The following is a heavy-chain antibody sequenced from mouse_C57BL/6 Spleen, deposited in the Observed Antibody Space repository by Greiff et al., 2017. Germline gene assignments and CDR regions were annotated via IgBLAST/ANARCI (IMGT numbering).Heavy chain of an antibody. CDR2: IYPGDGDT. CDR1: GYAFSSSW. CDR3: ARDYGSSYGYYAMDY. V-gene: IGHV1-82*01. D-gene: IGHD1-1*01. Sequence: QVQLQQSGPELVKPGASVKISCKASGYAFSSSWMNWVKQRPGKGLEWIGRIYPGDGDTNYNGKFKGKATLTADKSSSTAYMRLSSLTTEDSAVYFCARDYGSSYGYYAMDYWGQGTSVTVSS. J-gene: IGHJ4*01.